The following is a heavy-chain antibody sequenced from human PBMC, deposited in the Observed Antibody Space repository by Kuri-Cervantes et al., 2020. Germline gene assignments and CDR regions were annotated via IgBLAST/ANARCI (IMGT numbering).Heavy chain of an antibody. J-gene: IGHJ3*02. CDR1: GFTGSSYA. Sequence: GESLKISGAASGFTGSSYAIHWVRQAPGKGLEWVAVISYDGSNKYYADSVKGRFTITRDNSKNTLYLQMNSLRAEDTAVYYCAKEFLSAVAGRGKHAFDIWGQGTMVTVSS. V-gene: IGHV3-30-3*01. CDR3: AKEFLSAVAGRGKHAFDI. CDR2: ISYDGSNK. D-gene: IGHD6-19*01.